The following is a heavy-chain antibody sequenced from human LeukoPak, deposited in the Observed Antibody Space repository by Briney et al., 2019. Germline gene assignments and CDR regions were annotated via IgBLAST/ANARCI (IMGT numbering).Heavy chain of an antibody. CDR2: IYYSGST. CDR1: GGSISSRSYY. CDR3: ARRVILGAARILVYDY. D-gene: IGHD6-6*01. Sequence: SETLSLTCTVSGGSISSRSYYWGWIRQPPGKGLEWIGSIYYSGSTYYNPSLKSRVTISVDTSKNQFSLKLSSVTAADTAVYYCARRVILGAARILVYDYWGQGTLVTVSS. V-gene: IGHV4-39*01. J-gene: IGHJ4*02.